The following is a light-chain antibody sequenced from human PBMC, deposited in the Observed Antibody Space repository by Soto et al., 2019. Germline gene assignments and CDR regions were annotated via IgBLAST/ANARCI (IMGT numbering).Light chain of an antibody. CDR1: QSISSY. Sequence: IWMTQSPSLLSASTGDRFTITCRASQSISSYLNWYQQKPGKAPKLLIYAASSLQSGVPSRFSGSGSGPDFTLTISSLQPEDSATYFCQQLNSYPQTFGQGTRLEIK. CDR2: AAS. J-gene: IGKJ5*01. V-gene: IGKV1-39*01. CDR3: QQLNSYPQT.